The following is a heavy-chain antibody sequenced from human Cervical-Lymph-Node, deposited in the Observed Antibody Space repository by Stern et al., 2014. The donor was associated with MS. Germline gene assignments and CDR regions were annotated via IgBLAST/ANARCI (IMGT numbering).Heavy chain of an antibody. D-gene: IGHD1-26*01. CDR2: VYPGGSYT. CDR3: ARHPYSGDFSYGGGFDY. CDR1: GYSFTTHW. J-gene: IGHJ4*02. Sequence: VQLVQSGAEVKKSGESLKISCKGSGYSFTTHWIAWVRQTPGKGLEWMGIVYPGGSYTTYSPSFQGQVTISADKSINTAYLHWSSLKASDTAMYYCARHPYSGDFSYGGGFDYWGQGTLVTVSS. V-gene: IGHV5-51*01.